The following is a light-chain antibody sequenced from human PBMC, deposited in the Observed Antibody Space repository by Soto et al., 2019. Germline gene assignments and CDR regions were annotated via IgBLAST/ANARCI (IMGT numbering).Light chain of an antibody. CDR3: QQYGSSSWT. CDR1: QSVSSSY. J-gene: IGKJ1*01. V-gene: IGKV3-20*01. CDR2: GAS. Sequence: IMFTHFPSTLYLYPREKAPLSCKASQSVSSSYLAWYQQKPGQAPRLLIYGASSRATGIPDRFSGSGSGTEFTLTISRLEPEDFAVYYCQQYGSSSWTFGQGTKVDIK.